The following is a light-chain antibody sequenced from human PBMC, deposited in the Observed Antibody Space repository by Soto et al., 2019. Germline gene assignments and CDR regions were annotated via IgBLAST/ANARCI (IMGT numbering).Light chain of an antibody. Sequence: DIQMTQSPSSLSASVGDRVTITCRASQSISSYLNWYQQKPGKAPKLLIYAASSLQSGVPSRFSGGGSGTHFTLPSSILQPEDFATYYCQQSYSTPYTFGQGTKLEIK. CDR3: QQSYSTPYT. J-gene: IGKJ2*01. CDR1: QSISSY. CDR2: AAS. V-gene: IGKV1-39*01.